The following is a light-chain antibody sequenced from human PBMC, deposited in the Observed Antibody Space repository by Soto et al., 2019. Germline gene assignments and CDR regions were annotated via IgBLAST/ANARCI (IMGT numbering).Light chain of an antibody. V-gene: IGLV2-8*01. CDR1: SSDVGGDNL. J-gene: IGLJ2*01. Sequence: QSALTQPPSASGSPGQSVTISCTGTSSDVGGDNLVSWYHQPPGKAPNLMIFEVSKRPAGVPGRFSGSKSGNTAPLTVSGLQAEDEADYYCSSFAGNNIFVFGGGTKLTVL. CDR3: SSFAGNNIFV. CDR2: EVS.